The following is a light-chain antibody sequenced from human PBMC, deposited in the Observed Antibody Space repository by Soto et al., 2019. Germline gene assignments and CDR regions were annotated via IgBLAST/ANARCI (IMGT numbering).Light chain of an antibody. CDR1: QSISTW. J-gene: IGKJ2*01. CDR3: QQYDSHSSST. CDR2: DAS. Sequence: DIQMTQSPSTLSASVGDRVTITCRASQSISTWLDWYQKKPGKAPKLLIYDASSLQTGVPSRFSGSGSGTEVTLTISSLQPDDFATYYCQQYDSHSSSTFGQGTKLESK. V-gene: IGKV1-5*01.